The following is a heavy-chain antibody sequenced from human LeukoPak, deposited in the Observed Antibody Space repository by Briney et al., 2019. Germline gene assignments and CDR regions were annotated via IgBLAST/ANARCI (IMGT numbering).Heavy chain of an antibody. CDR3: ARLVVPSYYMDV. J-gene: IGHJ6*03. V-gene: IGHV3-43*02. CDR1: GFTFDDYA. D-gene: IGHD2-2*01. CDR2: ISGDAVST. Sequence: KAGGSLRLSCAASGFTFDDYAMHRVRQTPGKGLEWVSLISGDAVSTYYADSVKGRFTISRDNSKNSLYLQMNSLRAEDTAVYYCARLVVPSYYMDVWGKGTTVTVSS.